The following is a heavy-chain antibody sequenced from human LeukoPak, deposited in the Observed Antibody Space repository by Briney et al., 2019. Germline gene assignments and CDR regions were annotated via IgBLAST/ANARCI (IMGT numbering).Heavy chain of an antibody. D-gene: IGHD3-22*01. Sequence: GRSLRLSCAASGFTFSSYGMHWVRQAPGKGLEWVAVISYDGSNKYYADSVKGRFTISRDNSKNTLYLQMNSLRAEDTAVYYCAKVLYYYDSSGPEDYWGQGTLVTVSS. J-gene: IGHJ4*02. CDR1: GFTFSSYG. V-gene: IGHV3-30*18. CDR2: ISYDGSNK. CDR3: AKVLYYYDSSGPEDY.